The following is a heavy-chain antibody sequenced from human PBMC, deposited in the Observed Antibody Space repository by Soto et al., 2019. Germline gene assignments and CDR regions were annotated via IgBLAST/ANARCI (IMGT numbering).Heavy chain of an antibody. Sequence: LSLTCTVSGGSISSSSYYWGWIRQPPGKGLEWIGSIYYSGSTYYNPSLKSRVTISVDTSKNQFSLKLSSVTAADTAVYYCARQGYYDFWSVLGYWGQGTLVTVSS. CDR1: GGSISSSSYY. V-gene: IGHV4-39*01. CDR2: IYYSGST. J-gene: IGHJ4*02. CDR3: ARQGYYDFWSVLGY. D-gene: IGHD3-3*01.